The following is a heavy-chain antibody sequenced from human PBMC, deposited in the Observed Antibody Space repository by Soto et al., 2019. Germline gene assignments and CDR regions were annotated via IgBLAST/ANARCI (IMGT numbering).Heavy chain of an antibody. D-gene: IGHD2-15*01. CDR2: ISWNSGSI. V-gene: IGHV3-9*01. CDR1: GFTFADYA. J-gene: IGHJ6*02. Sequence: GGSLRLSCAASGFTFADYAMHWVRPAPGKGLEWVSGISWNSGSIGYADSVKGRFTISRDNAKNSLYLQMNSLRAEDTALYYCVKEGYCSGGSCYWGGVYYYYGMDVWGQGTTVTVSS. CDR3: VKEGYCSGGSCYWGGVYYYYGMDV.